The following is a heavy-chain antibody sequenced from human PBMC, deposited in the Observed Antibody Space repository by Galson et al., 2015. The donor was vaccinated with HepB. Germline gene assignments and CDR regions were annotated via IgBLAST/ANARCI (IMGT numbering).Heavy chain of an antibody. V-gene: IGHV3-73*01. CDR2: IRSKANSYAT. CDR3: TTGLAHTAFGGVIVIPGAFDI. Sequence: SLSLSGAASGFTFSGSAMHWVRQASGQGLEWVGRIRSKANSYATAYAVSVKGRFTLSRDDSKNPEYLQVNSLKTADIAVYYCTTGLAHTAFGGVIVIPGAFDIWGQGTMVTVSS. D-gene: IGHD3-16*02. J-gene: IGHJ3*02. CDR1: GFTFSGSA.